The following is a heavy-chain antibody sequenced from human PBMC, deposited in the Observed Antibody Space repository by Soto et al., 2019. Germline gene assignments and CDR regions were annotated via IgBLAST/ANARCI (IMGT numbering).Heavy chain of an antibody. D-gene: IGHD1-26*01. CDR2: SRAHNGNK. V-gene: IGHV1-18*01. CDR3: ARGLLAYFGMDV. J-gene: IGHJ6*02. CDR1: GYSFTNYD. Sequence: PLVQSGAAVKKPGASVKVSCKASGYSFTNYDISWVRQAPGQGLEWMAWSRAHNGNKHYAEKFQGRVSTTTDTATSTAYMEVRTLKTDDTAVYYGARGLLAYFGMDVWVQGTTVTVS.